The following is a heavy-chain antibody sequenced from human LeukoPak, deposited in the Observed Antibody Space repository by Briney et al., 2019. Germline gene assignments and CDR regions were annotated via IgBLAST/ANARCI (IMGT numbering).Heavy chain of an antibody. J-gene: IGHJ6*03. D-gene: IGHD3-10*01. CDR2: INPNSGGT. Sequence: ASVKVSCKASGYTFTGYYMHWVRQAPGQGLEWMGWINPNSGGTNYAQKFQGRVTMTRDTSISTAYMELSSLRSEDTAVYYCARYYYGSGSYYMGWYYYYYMDVWGKGTTVTISS. CDR3: ARYYYGSGSYYMGWYYYYYMDV. CDR1: GYTFTGYY. V-gene: IGHV1-2*02.